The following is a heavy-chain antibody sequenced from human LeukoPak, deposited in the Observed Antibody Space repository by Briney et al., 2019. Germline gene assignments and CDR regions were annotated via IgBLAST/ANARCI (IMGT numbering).Heavy chain of an antibody. D-gene: IGHD2-8*02. CDR2: IYHSGST. CDR3: ARRRGQSSGPSHYYFYMDV. J-gene: IGHJ6*03. Sequence: SETLSLTCTVSGGSLSTYYWSWIRQPPGKGLEWLGFIYHSGSTTYNPSLRSRVTISLDTSKNQISLNLSSVTAADTAVYFCARRRGQSSGPSHYYFYMDVWGKGTTVTVSS. CDR1: GGSLSTYY. V-gene: IGHV4-59*01.